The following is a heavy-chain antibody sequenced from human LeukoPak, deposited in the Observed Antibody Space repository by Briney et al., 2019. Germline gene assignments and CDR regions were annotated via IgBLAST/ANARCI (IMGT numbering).Heavy chain of an antibody. CDR2: IYSSGDS. V-gene: IGHV4-59*08. Sequence: SETLSLSRAVSGGSINSYYWSWIRQPPGKGLEWIAYIYSSGDSNYNPSFKSRVTISVDTSKNQFSLKLTSVAAAGTAIYYCARQPSGTAAFDIWGQGTMVIVSS. D-gene: IGHD1/OR15-1a*01. J-gene: IGHJ3*02. CDR1: GGSINSYY. CDR3: ARQPSGTAAFDI.